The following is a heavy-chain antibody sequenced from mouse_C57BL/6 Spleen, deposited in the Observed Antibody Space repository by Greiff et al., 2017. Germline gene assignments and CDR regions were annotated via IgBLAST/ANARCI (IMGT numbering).Heavy chain of an antibody. J-gene: IGHJ1*03. Sequence: QVQLKESGPGLVAPSQCLSITCTASGFSLTSYGVSWVRQPPGKGLEWLGVMWGDGSTNYHSALISRLSIRKDNSKSQVFLILNSLQTDDTATYCCAKCYYSHYLRYFGGWGTGTTGTVAS. CDR1: GFSLTSYG. V-gene: IGHV2-3*01. CDR3: AKCYYSHYLRYFGG. CDR2: MWGDGST. D-gene: IGHD2-5*01.